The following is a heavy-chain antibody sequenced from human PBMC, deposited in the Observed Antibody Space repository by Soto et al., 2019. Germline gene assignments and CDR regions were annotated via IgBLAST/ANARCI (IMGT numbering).Heavy chain of an antibody. Sequence: QVQLQESGPGLVKPSGTLSLTCTVSGGSISSSNWWNWVRQPPGKGLEWIGEIYHGGSTNYNPSLKSRDTISVDKSKNQFSLELTSVTAADTAVYYCARSYFGADYWGQGALVTVSS. J-gene: IGHJ4*02. CDR1: GGSISSSNW. CDR3: ARSYFGADY. D-gene: IGHD3-10*01. CDR2: IYHGGST. V-gene: IGHV4-4*02.